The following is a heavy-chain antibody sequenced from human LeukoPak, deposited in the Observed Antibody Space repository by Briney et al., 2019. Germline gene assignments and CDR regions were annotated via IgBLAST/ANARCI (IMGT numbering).Heavy chain of an antibody. D-gene: IGHD6-19*01. Sequence: PGRSLSLSCAASGFTFDDYAMHWVRQAPGKGLEWVSGISWNSGSIGYADSVKGRFTISRDNAKNSLYLQMNSLRAEDTALYYCAKGRNPGYSSGWYDYWGQGTLVTVSS. CDR2: ISWNSGSI. CDR1: GFTFDDYA. CDR3: AKGRNPGYSSGWYDY. J-gene: IGHJ4*02. V-gene: IGHV3-9*01.